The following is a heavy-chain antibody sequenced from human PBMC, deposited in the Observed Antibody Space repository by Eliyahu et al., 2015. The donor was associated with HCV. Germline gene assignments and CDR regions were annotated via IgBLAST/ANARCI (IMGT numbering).Heavy chain of an antibody. Sequence: QVQLQESGPGLVKPSETLSLTCTVSGGSITTYYWSWIRQPPGKGLEWIGYIHYSGSTNYNPSLKSRVPISIDTSKNQFSLNLTPVTAADTAMYYCASGGGGIAVAGTGGWFDPWGQGTLVTVSS. D-gene: IGHD6-19*01. V-gene: IGHV4-59*01. CDR1: GGSITTYY. CDR3: ASGGGGIAVAGTGGWFDP. CDR2: IHYSGST. J-gene: IGHJ5*02.